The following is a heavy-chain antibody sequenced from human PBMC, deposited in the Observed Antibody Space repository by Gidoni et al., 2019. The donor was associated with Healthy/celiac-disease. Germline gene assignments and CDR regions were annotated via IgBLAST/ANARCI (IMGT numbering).Heavy chain of an antibody. D-gene: IGHD1-26*01. CDR2: IIPILGIA. J-gene: IGHJ4*02. Sequence: QVQLVQSGAEVKKPGSSVKVSCKASGGTFSSYTISWVRQAPGQGLEWMGRIIPILGIANYAQKFQGRVTITADKSTSTAYMELSSLRSEDTAVYYCARGGSGSYHYFDYWGQGTLVTVSS. V-gene: IGHV1-69*02. CDR1: GGTFSSYT. CDR3: ARGGSGSYHYFDY.